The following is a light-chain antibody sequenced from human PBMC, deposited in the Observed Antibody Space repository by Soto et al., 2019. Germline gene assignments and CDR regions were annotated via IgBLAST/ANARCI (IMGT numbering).Light chain of an antibody. V-gene: IGLV2-14*01. J-gene: IGLJ1*01. CDR2: EVS. CDR3: SSYTGSSTPYV. Sequence: QSALTQPASVSGSPGQSITISCTGTSSDVGGYNYVSWYQQHPGKAPKLMIYEVSNRPSGVSNRFSGSKSGNTASLTISGLQAEDEADYYCSSYTGSSTPYVFGTATNITVL. CDR1: SSDVGGYNY.